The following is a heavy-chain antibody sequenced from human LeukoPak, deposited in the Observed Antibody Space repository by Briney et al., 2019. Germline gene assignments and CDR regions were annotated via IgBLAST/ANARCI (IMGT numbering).Heavy chain of an antibody. CDR1: GGSISSSSYY. CDR2: IYYSGST. Sequence: SETLSLTCAVSGGSISSSSYYWGWIRQPPGKGLEWIGSIYYSGSTYYNPSLKSRVTISVDTSKNQFSLKLSSVTAADTAVYYCARRYGGNLSLDYWGQGTLVTVSS. J-gene: IGHJ4*02. CDR3: ARRYGGNLSLDY. V-gene: IGHV4-39*01. D-gene: IGHD4/OR15-4a*01.